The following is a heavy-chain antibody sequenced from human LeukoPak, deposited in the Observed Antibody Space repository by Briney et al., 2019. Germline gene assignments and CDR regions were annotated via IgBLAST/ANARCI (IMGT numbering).Heavy chain of an antibody. V-gene: IGHV1-8*01. D-gene: IGHD5-12*01. CDR3: ARAKKGWLRLSYWYFDL. CDR2: MNPNSGNT. Sequence: ASVKVSCKASGYTFTSYDINWVRQATGQGLEWMGWMNPNSGNTGYAQKFQGRVTMTRNTSINTAYMELSSLRSEDKAVYYCARAKKGWLRLSYWYFDLWGRGTLVTVSS. J-gene: IGHJ2*01. CDR1: GYTFTSYD.